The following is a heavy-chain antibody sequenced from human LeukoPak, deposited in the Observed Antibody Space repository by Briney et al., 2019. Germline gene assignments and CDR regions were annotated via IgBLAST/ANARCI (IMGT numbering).Heavy chain of an antibody. CDR3: ARDVSGWADY. Sequence: SETLSLTCTVSGSSISSYHWSWIRQPPGKGLEWIGYIYYSGSTNYNPSLKSRVTISVDTSKNQFSLKLSSVTAADTAVYYCARDVSGWADYWGQGTLVTVSS. V-gene: IGHV4-59*12. CDR2: IYYSGST. D-gene: IGHD6-19*01. J-gene: IGHJ4*02. CDR1: GSSISSYH.